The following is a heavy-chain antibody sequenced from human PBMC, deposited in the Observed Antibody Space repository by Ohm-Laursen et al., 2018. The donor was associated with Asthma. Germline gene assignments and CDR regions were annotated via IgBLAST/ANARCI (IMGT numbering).Heavy chain of an antibody. D-gene: IGHD3-22*01. V-gene: IGHV3-7*01. CDR3: ARGVSGYYKYYYGMDV. CDR1: GFTFSSYC. J-gene: IGHJ6*02. CDR2: IKQDGSEK. Sequence: SLRLSCTASGFTFSSYCMSWVRQAPGKGLEWVANIKQDGSEKYYVDSVKGRFTISRDNAKNSLYLQMNSLRAEDTAVYYCARGVSGYYKYYYGMDVWGQGTTVTVSS.